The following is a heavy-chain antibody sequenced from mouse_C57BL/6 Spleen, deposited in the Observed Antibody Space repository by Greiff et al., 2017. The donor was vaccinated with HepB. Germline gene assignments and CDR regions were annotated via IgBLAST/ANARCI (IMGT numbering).Heavy chain of an antibody. Sequence: VQLQQSGAELVKPGASVKMSCKASGYTFTSYWITWVKQRPGQGLEWIGDIYPGSGSTNYNEKFKSKATLTVDTSSSTAYMQLSSLTSEDSAVYYCARRAYYSNYEDYWGQGTTLTVSS. J-gene: IGHJ2*01. CDR3: ARRAYYSNYEDY. CDR2: IYPGSGST. CDR1: GYTFTSYW. V-gene: IGHV1-55*01. D-gene: IGHD2-5*01.